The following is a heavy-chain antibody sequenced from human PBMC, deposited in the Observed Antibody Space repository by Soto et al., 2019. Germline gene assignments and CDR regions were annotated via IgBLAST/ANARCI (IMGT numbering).Heavy chain of an antibody. CDR1: GFTFSSYA. CDR3: ARSGEPKVPITGYYGMDV. V-gene: IGHV3-30-3*01. D-gene: IGHD7-27*01. J-gene: IGHJ6*02. CDR2: ISYDGSNK. Sequence: LRLSCAASGFTFSSYAMHWVRQAPGKGLEWVAVISYDGSNKYYADSVKGRFTISRDNSKNTLYLQMNSLRAEDTAVYYCARSGEPKVPITGYYGMDVWGQGTTVTVSS.